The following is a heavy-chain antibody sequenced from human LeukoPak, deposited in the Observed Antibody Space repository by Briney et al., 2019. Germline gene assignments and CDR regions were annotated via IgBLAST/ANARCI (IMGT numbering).Heavy chain of an antibody. CDR2: IRGSDGST. J-gene: IGHJ4*02. CDR1: GFTFSTYA. CDR3: AKDVYGDYGGLDY. D-gene: IGHD4-17*01. Sequence: GGSLRLSCAASGFTFSTYAMSWVLQAPGKGLEWVSSIRGSDGSTYYADSVKGRFAISRDNSKNTLYLQMNSLRAEDTAVYYCAKDVYGDYGGLDYWGQGTLVTVSS. V-gene: IGHV3-23*01.